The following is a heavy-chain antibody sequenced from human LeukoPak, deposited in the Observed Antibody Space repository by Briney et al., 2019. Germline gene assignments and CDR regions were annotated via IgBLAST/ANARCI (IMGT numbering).Heavy chain of an antibody. D-gene: IGHD1-26*01. V-gene: IGHV3-11*04. CDR2: ISSSGITI. J-gene: IGHJ4*02. Sequence: GGSLRLSCAASGFTFSDYYMTWIRQAPGKGLEWVSYISSSGITIYYADSVKGRFTISRDNSKNTLYLQMNSLRAEDTAVYYCAKDDSGSYSLFDYWGQGTLVTVSS. CDR1: GFTFSDYY. CDR3: AKDDSGSYSLFDY.